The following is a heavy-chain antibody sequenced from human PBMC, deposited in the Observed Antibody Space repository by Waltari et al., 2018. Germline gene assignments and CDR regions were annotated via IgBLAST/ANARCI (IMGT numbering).Heavy chain of an antibody. CDR3: ARLAPKTYRSPVPGRDYYYGLDV. J-gene: IGHJ6*02. V-gene: IGHV3-74*01. D-gene: IGHD6-13*01. CDR2: INGDGSTS. Sequence: EEQLVESGGGLVQPGDSLRLSCAASGFTYSNHWMHWVRQAPGKGLVWVSRINGDGSTSNYADSVKGRFTISRDNTKKTLYLQMKRLRVEDTAVYYCARLAPKTYRSPVPGRDYYYGLDVWGQRTTVTVSS. CDR1: GFTYSNHW.